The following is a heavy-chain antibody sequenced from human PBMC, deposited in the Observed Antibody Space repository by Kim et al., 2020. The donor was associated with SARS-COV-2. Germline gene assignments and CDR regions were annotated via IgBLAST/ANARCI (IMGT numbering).Heavy chain of an antibody. D-gene: IGHD2-21*01. CDR3: AKHDCGGDCSLGQGWFDP. J-gene: IGHJ5*02. V-gene: IGHV3-30*18. CDR2: ISYDGSNK. CDR1: GFAFSSYG. Sequence: GGSLRLSCAASGFAFSSYGMHWVRQAPGKGLEWVAVISYDGSNKYYADSVKGRFTISRDNSKNTLYLQMNSLRAEDTAVYYCAKHDCGGDCSLGQGWFDPWGQGTLVTVSS.